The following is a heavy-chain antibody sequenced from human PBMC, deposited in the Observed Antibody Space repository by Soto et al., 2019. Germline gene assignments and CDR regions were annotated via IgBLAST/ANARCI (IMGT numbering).Heavy chain of an antibody. CDR2: IIPIFGTA. CDR3: AEGGVVVTAGSGTHYYGMDL. J-gene: IGHJ6*02. V-gene: IGHV1-69*01. Sequence: SVKASCKASGGTFSSYAISWVRQSPGQGLEWMGGIIPIFGTANYAQKFQGRVTITADESTSTAYMELSSLRSEDTAVYYCAEGGVVVTAGSGTHYYGMDLWGQGTTVTVSS. CDR1: GGTFSSYA. D-gene: IGHD2-21*02.